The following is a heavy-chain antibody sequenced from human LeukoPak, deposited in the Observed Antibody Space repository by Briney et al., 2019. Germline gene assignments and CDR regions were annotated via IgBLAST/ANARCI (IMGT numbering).Heavy chain of an antibody. V-gene: IGHV1-2*02. CDR1: GYTFTDFCDYY. D-gene: IGHD6-19*01. CDR2: INPNSGAT. CDR3: VRVSTGWYFDY. J-gene: IGHJ4*02. Sequence: ASVKVSCRASGYTFTDFCDYYIHWVRQAPGQGLEWMGWINPNSGATYYAHKFQGRVTMTRDTSINTAYMELSRLTSDDTVVYFCVRVSTGWYFDYWGQGTLVSVSS.